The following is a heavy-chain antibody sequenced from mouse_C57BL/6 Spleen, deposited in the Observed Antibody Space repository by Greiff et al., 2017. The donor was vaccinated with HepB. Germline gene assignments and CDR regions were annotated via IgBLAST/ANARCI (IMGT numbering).Heavy chain of an antibody. CDR2: ISSGGSYT. CDR1: GFTFSSYG. Sequence: DVKLVESGGDLVKPGGSLKLSCAASGFTFSSYGMSWVRQTPDKRLEWVATISSGGSYTYYPDSVKGRFTISRDNAKNTLYLQMSSLKSEDTAMFYCARHAVYYDYGGYAMDYWGQGTSVTVSS. CDR3: ARHAVYYDYGGYAMDY. D-gene: IGHD2-4*01. V-gene: IGHV5-6*02. J-gene: IGHJ4*01.